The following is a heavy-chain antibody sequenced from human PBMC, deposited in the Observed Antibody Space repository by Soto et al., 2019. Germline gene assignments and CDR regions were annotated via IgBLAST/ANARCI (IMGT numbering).Heavy chain of an antibody. Sequence: GGSLRLSCAASGFTFSNAWMSWVRQAPGKGLEWVGRIKSKTDGGTTDYAAPVKGRFTISRDDSKNTLYLQMNSLKTEDTAVYYCTTDHGQGYCSGGSCPDYYYYYYMDVWGKGTTVTVSS. CDR1: GFTFSNAW. J-gene: IGHJ6*03. D-gene: IGHD2-15*01. CDR2: IKSKTDGGTT. CDR3: TTDHGQGYCSGGSCPDYYYYYYMDV. V-gene: IGHV3-15*01.